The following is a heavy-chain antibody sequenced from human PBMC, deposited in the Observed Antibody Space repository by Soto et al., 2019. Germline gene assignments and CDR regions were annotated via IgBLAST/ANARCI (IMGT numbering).Heavy chain of an antibody. Sequence: PGESLKISCKGSGYSFAGYWITWVRQMPGKGLEWMGRIDPSDSQTYYSPSFRGHVTISAAKSITTVFLQWSSLKASDTAMYYCATTTGYSSSWHYFDYWGQGTLVTVSS. V-gene: IGHV5-10-1*01. D-gene: IGHD6-13*01. J-gene: IGHJ4*02. CDR2: IDPSDSQT. CDR3: ATTTGYSSSWHYFDY. CDR1: GYSFAGYW.